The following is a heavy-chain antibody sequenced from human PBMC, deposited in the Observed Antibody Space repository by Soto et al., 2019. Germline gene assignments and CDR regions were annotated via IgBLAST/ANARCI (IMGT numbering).Heavy chain of an antibody. J-gene: IGHJ4*02. V-gene: IGHV4-39*01. CDR2: IYYSGST. CDR1: GGNISSSSYY. CDR3: ASGRSVAKLGVDY. D-gene: IGHD3-3*01. Sequence: SETLSLTCTVSGGNISSSSYYWGCIRKPPGKGLEWIGSIYYSGSTYYNPSLKSRVTISVDTSKNQFSLKLSSVTAADTAVYYCASGRSVAKLGVDYWGQGTLVTVSS.